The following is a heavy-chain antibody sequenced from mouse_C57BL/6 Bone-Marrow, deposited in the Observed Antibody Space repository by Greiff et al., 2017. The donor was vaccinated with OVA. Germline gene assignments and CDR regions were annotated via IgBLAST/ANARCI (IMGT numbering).Heavy chain of an antibody. J-gene: IGHJ1*03. CDR3: ARDSYDGYFLSYWYFDV. V-gene: IGHV3-4*01. D-gene: IGHD2-3*01. CDR2: ISSSGST. Sequence: EVQLQESGPALVKPSQTVSLTCTVTGYSITNGNHWWNWIRQVSGSKLDWIGYISSSGSTDSNPSLKSRISITSDTSKNQLFLQLNSVTTEDIATYYCARDSYDGYFLSYWYFDVWGTGTTVTVSS. CDR1: GYSITNGNHW.